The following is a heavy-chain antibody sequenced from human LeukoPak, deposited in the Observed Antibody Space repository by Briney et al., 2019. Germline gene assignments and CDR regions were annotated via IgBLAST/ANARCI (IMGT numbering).Heavy chain of an antibody. CDR2: ISGSGGST. J-gene: IGHJ4*02. CDR1: GFTFSSYG. CDR3: AKEGWFGELLNDY. D-gene: IGHD3-10*01. Sequence: PGRSLRLSCAASGFTFSSYGMHWVRQAPGKGLEWVSAISGSGGSTYYADSVKGRFTISRDNSKNTLYLQMNSLRAEDTAVYYCAKEGWFGELLNDYWGQGTLVTVSS. V-gene: IGHV3-23*01.